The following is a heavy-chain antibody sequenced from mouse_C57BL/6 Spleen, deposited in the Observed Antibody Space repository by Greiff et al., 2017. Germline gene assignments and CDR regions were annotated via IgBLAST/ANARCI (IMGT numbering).Heavy chain of an antibody. J-gene: IGHJ2*01. D-gene: IGHD1-1*01. CDR2: IDPSDSYT. V-gene: IGHV1-69*01. CDR1: GYTFTSYW. CDR3: ARITTVVAPYYFDY. Sequence: VQLQQPGAELVMPGASVKLSCKASGYTFTSYWMHWVKQRPGQGLEWIGEIDPSDSYTNYNQKFKGKSTLTVDKSSSTAYMQLSSLTSEDSAVYYCARITTVVAPYYFDYWGKGTTRTVSS.